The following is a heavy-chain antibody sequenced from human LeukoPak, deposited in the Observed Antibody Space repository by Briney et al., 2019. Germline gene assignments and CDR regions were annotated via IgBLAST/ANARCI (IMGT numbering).Heavy chain of an antibody. Sequence: GGSLRLSCAASGFTFSSYEMNWVRQAPGKGLEWVSYISSSGSTIYYADSVKGRFTISRDNSKNTLYLQMNSLRAEDTAVYYCARDNPSYYFDYWGQGTLVTVSS. D-gene: IGHD2-2*01. V-gene: IGHV3-48*03. J-gene: IGHJ4*02. CDR3: ARDNPSYYFDY. CDR1: GFTFSSYE. CDR2: ISSSGSTI.